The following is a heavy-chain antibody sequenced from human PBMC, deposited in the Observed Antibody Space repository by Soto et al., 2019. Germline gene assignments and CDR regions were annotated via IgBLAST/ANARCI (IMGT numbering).Heavy chain of an antibody. V-gene: IGHV4-59*01. J-gene: IGHJ4*02. D-gene: IGHD1-26*01. CDR2: IYDSGSP. CDR3: ARGVGSSPPRY. CDR1: GGSISVYY. Sequence: TLSLTCTISGGSISVYYWSWIRQPPGQALEWIGYIYDSGSPYYNPSLRSRVIISADTSKNQISLKLTSATAADTAVYYCARGVGSSPPRYWGRGTLVTVS.